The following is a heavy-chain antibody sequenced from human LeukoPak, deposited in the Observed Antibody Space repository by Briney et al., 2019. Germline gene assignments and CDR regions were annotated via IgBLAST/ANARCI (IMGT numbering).Heavy chain of an antibody. D-gene: IGHD6-19*01. V-gene: IGHV4-30-4*01. CDR1: AGSISSGDYY. J-gene: IGHJ6*02. Sequence: SQTLSLTCTVSAGSISSGDYYWSWIRQPPGKGLEWIGYIYYSGSTYYNPSLKSRVTISVDTSKNQFSLKLSSVTAADTAVYYCARDRVSSGLIYYYYGMDVWGQGTTVTVSS. CDR2: IYYSGST. CDR3: ARDRVSSGLIYYYYGMDV.